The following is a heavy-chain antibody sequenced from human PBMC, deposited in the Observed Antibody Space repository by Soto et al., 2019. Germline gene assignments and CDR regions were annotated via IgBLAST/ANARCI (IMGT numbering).Heavy chain of an antibody. J-gene: IGHJ4*02. CDR2: INHSGST. D-gene: IGHD5-18*01. Sequence: QVQLQQWGAGLLKPSETLSLTCAVYGGSFSGYYWSWIRQPPGKGLEWIGEINHSGSTNYNPSLKRRVTISVDTSKNQFSLKLSSVTAADTAVYYCASRRGYSYGPPDYWGQGTLVTVSS. CDR1: GGSFSGYY. CDR3: ASRRGYSYGPPDY. V-gene: IGHV4-34*01.